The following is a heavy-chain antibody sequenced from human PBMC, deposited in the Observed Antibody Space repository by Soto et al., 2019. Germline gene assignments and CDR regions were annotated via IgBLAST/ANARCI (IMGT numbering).Heavy chain of an antibody. V-gene: IGHV1-69*13. CDR3: ARASSGYGVDDY. Sequence: GASVKVSCKASGGTLSSYAISWVRQAPGQGLEWMGGIIPIFGTANYAQKFQGRVTITADESTSTAYMELSSLRSEDTAVYYCARASSGYGVDDYWGQGTLVTVSS. CDR1: GGTLSSYA. J-gene: IGHJ4*02. D-gene: IGHD4-17*01. CDR2: IIPIFGTA.